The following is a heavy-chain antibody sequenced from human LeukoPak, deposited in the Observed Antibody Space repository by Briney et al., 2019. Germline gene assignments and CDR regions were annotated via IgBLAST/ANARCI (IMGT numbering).Heavy chain of an antibody. CDR2: IYTSGST. J-gene: IGHJ4*02. CDR3: ARAAASGNYVDY. V-gene: IGHV4-4*07. CDR1: GDSISHYY. Sequence: SETLSLTCTLSGDSISHYYWSWIRQPAGKGLEWIGRIYTSGSTNYNPSLKSRVTMSVDPSKNQFSLQLSSVTAADTAVYFCARAAASGNYVDYWGRGTLVTVSS. D-gene: IGHD6-13*01.